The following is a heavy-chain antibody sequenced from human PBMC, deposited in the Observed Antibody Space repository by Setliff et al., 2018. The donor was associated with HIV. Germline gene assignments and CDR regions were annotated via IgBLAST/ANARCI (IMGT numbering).Heavy chain of an antibody. D-gene: IGHD3-22*01. CDR2: IYHTGST. CDR1: GGSINSTSYY. J-gene: IGHJ4*02. Sequence: PSETLSLTCTVSGGSINSTSYYWGWIRQPPGNGLEWIGSIYHTGSTYYKPSLKSRVTISVDTSKNQFSLRLSSVAAGDTAVYYCARSMYYYDSSGAPGYWGQGTLVTVSS. CDR3: ARSMYYYDSSGAPGY. V-gene: IGHV4-39*01.